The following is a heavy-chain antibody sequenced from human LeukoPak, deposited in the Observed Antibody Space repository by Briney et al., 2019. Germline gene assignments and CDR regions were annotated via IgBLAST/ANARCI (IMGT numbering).Heavy chain of an antibody. D-gene: IGHD5-12*01. CDR3: ARRPSIVATIKVLYYYYGMDV. J-gene: IGHJ6*02. V-gene: IGHV4-34*01. Sequence: SETLSLTCAVYGGSFSGYYWSWIRQPPGKGLEWIGEINHSGSTNYNPSLKSRDTISVDTSKNQFSLKLSSVTAADTAVYYCARRPSIVATIKVLYYYYGMDVWGQGTTVTVSS. CDR2: INHSGST. CDR1: GGSFSGYY.